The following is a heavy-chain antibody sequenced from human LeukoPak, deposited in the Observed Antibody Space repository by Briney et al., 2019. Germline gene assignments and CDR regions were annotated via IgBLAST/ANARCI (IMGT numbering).Heavy chain of an antibody. J-gene: IGHJ4*02. V-gene: IGHV3-48*03. CDR3: ARNAWGAVETAGDY. D-gene: IGHD6-19*01. Sequence: PGGSLRLSCAASGFTFSSYEMNWVRQAPGKGLEWVSYTSSSGSTIYYADSVKGRFTISRDNAKNSLYLRMNSLRAEDTAVYYCARNAWGAVETAGDYWGQGTLVTVSS. CDR1: GFTFSSYE. CDR2: TSSSGSTI.